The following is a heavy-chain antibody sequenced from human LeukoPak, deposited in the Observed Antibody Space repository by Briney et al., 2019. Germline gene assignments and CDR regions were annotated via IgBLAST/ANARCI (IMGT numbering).Heavy chain of an antibody. D-gene: IGHD3-22*01. CDR3: ARYSVDSSGYPKLDY. Sequence: GGSLRLSCAASGFTFSDYSMNWVRQAPGKGLEWVSSIGSSGTHIYYADSVKGRFTVSRDNAQNSLYLQMNSLRAADTAVYYCARYSVDSSGYPKLDYWGQGTLVIVFS. CDR2: IGSSGTHI. CDR1: GFTFSDYS. J-gene: IGHJ4*02. V-gene: IGHV3-21*01.